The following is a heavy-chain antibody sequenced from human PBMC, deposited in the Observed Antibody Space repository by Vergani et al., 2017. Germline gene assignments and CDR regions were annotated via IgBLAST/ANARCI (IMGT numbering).Heavy chain of an antibody. CDR1: GGSISSSSYY. CDR2: IYYSGST. J-gene: IGHJ4*02. V-gene: IGHV4-39*07. CDR3: ARAEREYIGKYSSSSGGVGYYFDY. D-gene: IGHD6-6*01. Sequence: QLQLQESGPGLVKPSETLSLTCTVSGGSISSSSYYWGWIRQPPGKGLEWIGSIYYSGSTYYNPALKSRVTISVDTSKNQCSLKLSSVTAADTAVYYCARAEREYIGKYSSSSGGVGYYFDYWGQGTLVTVSS.